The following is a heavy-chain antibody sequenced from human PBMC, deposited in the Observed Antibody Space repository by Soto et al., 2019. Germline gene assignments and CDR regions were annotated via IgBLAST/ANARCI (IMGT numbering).Heavy chain of an antibody. CDR3: ARALRLAAAVDY. Sequence: SVKVSCKASGGTFSSYAISWVRQAPGQGLEWMGGIIPIFGTANYAQKFQGRVTITADESTSTAYMELSSLRSEDTAVYYCARALRLAAAVDYWGQGTLVTVSS. CDR1: GGTFSSYA. V-gene: IGHV1-69*13. D-gene: IGHD6-13*01. J-gene: IGHJ4*02. CDR2: IIPIFGTA.